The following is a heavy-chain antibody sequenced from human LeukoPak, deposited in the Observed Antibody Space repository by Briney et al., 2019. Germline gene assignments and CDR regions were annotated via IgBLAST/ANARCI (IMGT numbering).Heavy chain of an antibody. D-gene: IGHD2-15*01. Sequence: GGSLRLYCTASGFPFNNAWMSWVRQAPGKGLEWVGFIKRRSDGGTTDYAAPVKGRFTISRDDSRNTVSLQMNDLKIEDTGIYYCTDLGGIPNVDYWGQGTQVTVSS. J-gene: IGHJ4*02. CDR3: TDLGGIPNVDY. CDR2: IKRRSDGGTT. CDR1: GFPFNNAW. V-gene: IGHV3-15*01.